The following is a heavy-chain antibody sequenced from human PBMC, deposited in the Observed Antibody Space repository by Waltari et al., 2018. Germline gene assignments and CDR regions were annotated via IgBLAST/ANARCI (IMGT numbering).Heavy chain of an antibody. J-gene: IGHJ4*02. CDR3: AREGGNYGY. D-gene: IGHD1-26*01. CDR1: GFPFSSYW. V-gene: IGHV3-7*04. CDR2: IKHDGSEK. Sequence: EEQLLESGGGLVQPGDSLRLSCAASGFPFSSYWMTWVRQAPGKGLEWVANIKHDGSEKYYVDSVKGRFTISRDNAKNSLFLQMNSLRAEDTAVYYCAREGGNYGYWGQGTLVTVSS.